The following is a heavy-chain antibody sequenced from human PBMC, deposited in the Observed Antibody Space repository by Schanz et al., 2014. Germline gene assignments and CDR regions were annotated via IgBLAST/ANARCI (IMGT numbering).Heavy chain of an antibody. D-gene: IGHD3-22*01. CDR1: GFTFADYA. CDR2: ISWNGAGI. V-gene: IGHV3-9*01. Sequence: DVQLVESGGGLVQPGRSLRLSCAASGFTFADYAMHWVRQAPGKGLEWVSGISWNGAGIGYADSVKGRFTISRDNAKNSLYLQMNSVTAEDTALYYCAKSYDTSGYSGFDYWGQGTLVTVSS. CDR3: AKSYDTSGYSGFDY. J-gene: IGHJ4*02.